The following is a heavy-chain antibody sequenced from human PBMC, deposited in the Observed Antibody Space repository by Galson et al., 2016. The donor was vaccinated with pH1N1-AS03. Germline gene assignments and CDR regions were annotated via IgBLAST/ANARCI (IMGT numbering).Heavy chain of an antibody. Sequence: SLRLSCAASGFTFSVYSMNWVRQTPGKGLEWIAYMTSDTRTIKYSDSVKGRFTISRDNVNSSVYLQMNGLRGEDTAIYYCARSVQYSFDYWGQGVLVTVSS. D-gene: IGHD5/OR15-5a*01. CDR1: GFTFSVYS. CDR3: ARSVQYSFDY. CDR2: MTSDTRTI. V-gene: IGHV3-48*01. J-gene: IGHJ4*02.